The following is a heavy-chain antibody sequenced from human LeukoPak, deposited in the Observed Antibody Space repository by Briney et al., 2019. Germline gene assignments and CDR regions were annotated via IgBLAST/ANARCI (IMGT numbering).Heavy chain of an antibody. Sequence: GESLKISCKASGYSFTTYWIGWVRQMPGKGLEWMWINYPGDSDTRYSPSFPGQVTMSADKSISTAYLQWSSLKASDTAIYYCARAVSSSSGNFDYWGQGTLVIVFS. V-gene: IGHV5-51*01. CDR2: NYPGDSDT. J-gene: IGHJ4*02. CDR3: ARAVSSSSGNFDY. CDR1: GYSFTTYW. D-gene: IGHD6-6*01.